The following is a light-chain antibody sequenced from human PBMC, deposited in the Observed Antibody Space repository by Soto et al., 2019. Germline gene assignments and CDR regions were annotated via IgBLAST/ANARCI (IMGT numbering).Light chain of an antibody. CDR2: EVS. J-gene: IGLJ1*01. V-gene: IGLV2-14*01. Sequence: SVRTQPASVSGSPGQSITISCTGTSSDVGGYNYVSWYQQHPGKAPKLMIYEVSNRPSGVSNRFSGSKSGNTASLTISGLQAADEADYYCSSYTSSIPYVFGTGSKVTVL. CDR1: SSDVGGYNY. CDR3: SSYTSSIPYV.